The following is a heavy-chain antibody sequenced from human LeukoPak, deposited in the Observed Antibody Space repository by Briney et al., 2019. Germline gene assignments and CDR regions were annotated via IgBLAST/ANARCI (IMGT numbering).Heavy chain of an antibody. V-gene: IGHV4-61*02. CDR3: ARGSPYYYYYMDV. Sequence: SQTLSLTCTVSGGSISSGSYYWSWIRQPAGKGLEWIGRIYTSGSTNYNPSLKSRVTISVDTSKNQFSLKLSSVTAADTAVYYCARGSPYYYYYMDVWGKGATVTVSS. CDR2: IYTSGST. J-gene: IGHJ6*03. CDR1: GGSISSGSYY.